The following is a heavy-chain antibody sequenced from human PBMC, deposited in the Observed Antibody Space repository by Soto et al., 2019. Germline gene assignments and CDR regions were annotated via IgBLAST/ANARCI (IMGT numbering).Heavy chain of an antibody. CDR2: VYYGGRS. J-gene: IGHJ4*02. V-gene: IGHV4-39*01. CDR3: VSQRTSVLTQAYFDY. CDR1: GGSVSNSNYY. D-gene: IGHD2-8*01. Sequence: SETLSLTCTVSGGSVSNSNYYWGWIRQSPGKGLEWIGSVYYGGRSYSKSSVKSRVTISVDTSKNQFSLNLNSVTASDTAVYFCVSQRTSVLTQAYFDYWGPGALVTVSS.